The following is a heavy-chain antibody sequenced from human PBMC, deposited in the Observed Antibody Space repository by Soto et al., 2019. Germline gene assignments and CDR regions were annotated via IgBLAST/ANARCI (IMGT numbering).Heavy chain of an antibody. CDR2: IYWDDDK. J-gene: IGHJ4*02. Sequence: ESGPTVVTPTETLTLTCTFSGFSLTTSGVGVGWVRQSPGKAPEWLAFIYWDDDKRYSTSLKSRLTITKDTSKNQVVLTMANVDPADTATYYCAHRVLRAVFGLVTTTAIYFDFWGQGTPVVVSS. CDR3: AHRVLRAVFGLVTTTAIYFDF. CDR1: GFSLTTSGVG. D-gene: IGHD3-3*01. V-gene: IGHV2-5*02.